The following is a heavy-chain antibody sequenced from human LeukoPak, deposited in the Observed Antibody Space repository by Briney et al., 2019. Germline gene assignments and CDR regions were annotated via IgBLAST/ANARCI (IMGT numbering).Heavy chain of an antibody. CDR1: GYTFTTYD. Sequence: ASVKVSCRASGYTFTTYDINWVRQATGQGLEWMGWMNPSSGYTGYAQKFQGRVTITRDTSISTAHMELSSLRSEDTAVYYCARLAGSIDYWGQGTLVTVSS. CDR3: ARLAGSIDY. V-gene: IGHV1-8*03. J-gene: IGHJ4*02. D-gene: IGHD6-19*01. CDR2: MNPSSGYT.